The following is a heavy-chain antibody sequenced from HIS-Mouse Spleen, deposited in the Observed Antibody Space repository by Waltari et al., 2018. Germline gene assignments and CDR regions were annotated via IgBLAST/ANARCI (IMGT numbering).Heavy chain of an antibody. Sequence: QVQLVQSGAEVKKPGSSVKVSCKASGGTFSSYAISWVRQAPGQGLEWMGGIIPICGTANYAQKFQGRVTITADESTSTAYMELSSLRSEDTAVYYCARGPDYYDSSGYFFDYWGQGTLVTVSS. CDR2: IIPICGTA. D-gene: IGHD3-22*01. J-gene: IGHJ4*02. CDR1: GGTFSSYA. CDR3: ARGPDYYDSSGYFFDY. V-gene: IGHV1-69*01.